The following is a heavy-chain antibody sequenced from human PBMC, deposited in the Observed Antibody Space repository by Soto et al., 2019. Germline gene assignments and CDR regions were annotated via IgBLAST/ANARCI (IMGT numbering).Heavy chain of an antibody. CDR3: ARQLYDFWNGYFPDAFDF. D-gene: IGHD3-3*01. Sequence: KPSETLSLTCTVSGGSLRSNNHYWAWIRQPPGKGLEWVGTIFYSGSMYYNPSLESRVTISVDTSKNQFALRMTSLTAADTAVYYCARQLYDFWNGYFPDAFDFWGRGTMVTVSS. CDR1: GGSLRSNNHY. CDR2: IFYSGSM. V-gene: IGHV4-39*01. J-gene: IGHJ3*01.